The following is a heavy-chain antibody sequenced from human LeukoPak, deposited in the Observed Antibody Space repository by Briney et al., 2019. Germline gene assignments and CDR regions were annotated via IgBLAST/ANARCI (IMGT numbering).Heavy chain of an antibody. V-gene: IGHV3-7*01. CDR3: ATGGALGGHFPY. J-gene: IGHJ4*02. CDR1: GFTFSDST. CDR2: MKEDGSEI. D-gene: IGHD2-8*02. Sequence: GGSLRLSCVVAGFTFSDSTMTWVRQAAGKGPEWVAKMKEDGSEIEYVDSVKGRFTISRDNAKNSLYLQMNYLRAEDTAVYYCATGGALGGHFPYWGPGTLVTVSS.